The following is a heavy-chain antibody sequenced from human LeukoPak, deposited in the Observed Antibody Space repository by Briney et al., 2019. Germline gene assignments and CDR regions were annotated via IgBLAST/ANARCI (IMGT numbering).Heavy chain of an antibody. D-gene: IGHD2-15*01. V-gene: IGHV5-51*01. CDR3: AAGSGYCSGGSCYSDWFDP. CDR2: IYPGDSDT. Sequence: GESLKISCKGSGYSFTSYWTGWVRQMPGKGLEWMGIIYPGDSDTRYSPSFQGQVTISADKSISTAYLQWSSLKASDTAMYYCAAGSGYCSGGSCYSDWFDPWGQGTLVTVSS. J-gene: IGHJ5*02. CDR1: GYSFTSYW.